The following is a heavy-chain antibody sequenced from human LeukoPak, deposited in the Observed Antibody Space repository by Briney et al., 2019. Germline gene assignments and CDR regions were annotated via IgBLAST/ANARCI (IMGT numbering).Heavy chain of an antibody. Sequence: GGSLRLSCAASGFTFSSYSMNWVRQAPGKGLEWVSIIYPDGRAFYADSVKGRFTISRDNSRNTLYLQMNSLRADDTALYYCARGRLPNGADNWGQGTLVTVSS. CDR3: ARGRLPNGADN. V-gene: IGHV3-53*01. CDR1: GFTFSSYS. D-gene: IGHD2-21*02. CDR2: IYPDGRA. J-gene: IGHJ4*02.